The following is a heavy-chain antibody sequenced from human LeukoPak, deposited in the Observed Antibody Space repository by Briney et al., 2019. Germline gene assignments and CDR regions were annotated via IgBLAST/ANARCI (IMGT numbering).Heavy chain of an antibody. CDR1: GYTFTGHY. D-gene: IGHD4-23*01. V-gene: IGHV1-2*02. J-gene: IGHJ5*02. CDR2: INPNTGGT. CDR3: ARRKDGGNAGAFDP. Sequence: ASVKVSCKASGYTFTGHYMHWVRQAPGQGLECMGWINPNTGGTSYAQKFQGRVTMTRDTSITTAYMELSSLTSDDTAVYYCARRKDGGNAGAFDPWGQGTLVTVSS.